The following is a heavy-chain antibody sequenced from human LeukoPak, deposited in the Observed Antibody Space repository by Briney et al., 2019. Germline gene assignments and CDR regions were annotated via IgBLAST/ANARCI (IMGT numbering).Heavy chain of an antibody. D-gene: IGHD3-10*01. V-gene: IGHV3-33*01. CDR2: IWYDGSNK. Sequence: GGSLRLSCSASGFTFSSYGMHWVRQAPGRGLEWVAVIWYDGSNKYYADSVKGRFTISRDNSKNTLYLQMNSLRAEDTAVYYCARVKKAYGSGSYYLGYWGQGTLVTVSS. CDR3: ARVKKAYGSGSYYLGY. J-gene: IGHJ4*02. CDR1: GFTFSSYG.